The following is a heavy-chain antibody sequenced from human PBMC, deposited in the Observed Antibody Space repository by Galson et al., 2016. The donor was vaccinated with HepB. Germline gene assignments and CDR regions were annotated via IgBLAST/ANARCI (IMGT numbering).Heavy chain of an antibody. CDR3: ARDREGQFCGGGSCYERGGMDV. CDR2: IPYAGGNK. V-gene: IGHV3-30-3*01. J-gene: IGHJ6*04. CDR1: GFTFNIYT. D-gene: IGHD2-15*01. Sequence: SLRLSCAASGFTFNIYTLHWVRQAPGKGLEWVALIPYAGGNKYYADSVQGRFTISRDNSKNTLYLQMNSLTADDTAISFCARDREGQFCGGGSCYERGGMDVWGKGTTVTVSS.